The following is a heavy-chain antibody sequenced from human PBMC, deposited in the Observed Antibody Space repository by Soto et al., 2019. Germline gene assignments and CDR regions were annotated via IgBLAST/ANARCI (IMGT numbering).Heavy chain of an antibody. J-gene: IGHJ4*02. Sequence: SETLSLTCTVSGGSISSSSYYWGWIRQPPGKGLEWIGSIYYSGSTYYSPSLKSRVTISVDTSKNQFSLKLSSVTAADTAVYYCARHYDFWSGYLAGWGQGTLVTVSS. CDR2: IYYSGST. CDR3: ARHYDFWSGYLAG. D-gene: IGHD3-3*01. V-gene: IGHV4-39*01. CDR1: GGSISSSSYY.